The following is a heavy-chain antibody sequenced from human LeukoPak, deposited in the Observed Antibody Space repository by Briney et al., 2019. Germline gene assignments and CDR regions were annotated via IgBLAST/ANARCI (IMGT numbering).Heavy chain of an antibody. CDR1: GFTVSSNY. CDR2: IYSGGST. CDR3: ARDQNCGGDCYGFDY. J-gene: IGHJ4*02. V-gene: IGHV3-66*02. D-gene: IGHD2-21*01. Sequence: PGGSLRLPCAASGFTVSSNYMSWVRQAPGKGLEWASVIYSGGSTYYADSVKGRFTISRDNSKNTLYLQMNSLRAEDTAVYYCARDQNCGGDCYGFDYWGQGTLVTVSS.